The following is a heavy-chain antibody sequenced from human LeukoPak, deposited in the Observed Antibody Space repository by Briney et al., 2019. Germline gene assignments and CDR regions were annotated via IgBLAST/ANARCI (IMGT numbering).Heavy chain of an antibody. CDR3: ARDQGYYDRDAFDI. CDR1: GFTFSSYA. Sequence: GGSLRLSCAASGFTFSSYAMSWVRQAPGKGLEWVSVIYSGGSTYYADSVKGRFTISRDNSKNTLYLQMNSLRAEDTAVYYCARDQGYYDRDAFDIWGQGTMVTVSS. V-gene: IGHV3-53*01. CDR2: IYSGGST. D-gene: IGHD3-10*02. J-gene: IGHJ3*02.